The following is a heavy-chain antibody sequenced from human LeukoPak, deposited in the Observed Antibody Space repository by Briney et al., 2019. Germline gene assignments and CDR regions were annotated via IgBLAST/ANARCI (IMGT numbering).Heavy chain of an antibody. V-gene: IGHV4-34*01. CDR3: ARDGGY. J-gene: IGHJ4*02. Sequence: SETLSLTCTVSGGSISSYYWSWIRQPPGKGLEWIGEINHSGSTNYNPSLKSRVTISVDTSKNQFSLKLSSVTAADTAVYYCARDGGYWGQGTLVTVSS. D-gene: IGHD3-10*01. CDR1: GGSISSYY. CDR2: INHSGST.